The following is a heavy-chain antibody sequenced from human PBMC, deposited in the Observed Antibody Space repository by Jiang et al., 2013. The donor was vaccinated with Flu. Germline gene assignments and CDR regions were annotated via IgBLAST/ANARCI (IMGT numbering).Heavy chain of an antibody. CDR3: AREMKYYYYYGMDV. CDR1: GYTFTGYY. Sequence: SCKASGYTFTGYYMHWVRQAPGQGLEWMGWINPNSGGTNYAQKFQGWVTMTRDTSISTAYMELSRLRSDDTAVYYCAREMKYYYYYGMDVWGQGTTVTVSS. CDR2: INPNSGGT. J-gene: IGHJ6*02. V-gene: IGHV1-2*04.